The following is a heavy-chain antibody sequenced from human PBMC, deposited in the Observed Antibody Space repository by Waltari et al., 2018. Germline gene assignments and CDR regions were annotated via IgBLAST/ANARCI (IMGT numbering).Heavy chain of an antibody. CDR3: ARDYNSLVDY. CDR2: ISYDGFDK. D-gene: IGHD1-1*01. CDR1: GFIFRDYA. J-gene: IGHJ4*02. V-gene: IGHV3-30*01. Sequence: QVHLVESGGGVVQPGKSLRLSCVASGFIFRDYAMHWVRQTRGKGLHWVALISYDGFDKWYADSLKGRVTISRDNSKSTLYLQSDSLRSEDTAVYYCARDYNSLVDYWGQGSLVTVSS.